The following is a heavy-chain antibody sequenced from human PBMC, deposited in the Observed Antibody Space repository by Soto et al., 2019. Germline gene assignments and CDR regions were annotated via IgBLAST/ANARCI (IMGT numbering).Heavy chain of an antibody. D-gene: IGHD3-22*01. Sequence: ASVKVSCKASGYTFDIYGISWVRQVPGQGPEWVGWISADNGDTKYAQRMQGRVTLTTDRATSTAYMELRSLRSDDTAVYYCARDRSYYYDSSGYPFDYWGQGSLVTSPQ. CDR3: ARDRSYYYDSSGYPFDY. CDR2: ISADNGDT. CDR1: GYTFDIYG. V-gene: IGHV1-18*01. J-gene: IGHJ4*02.